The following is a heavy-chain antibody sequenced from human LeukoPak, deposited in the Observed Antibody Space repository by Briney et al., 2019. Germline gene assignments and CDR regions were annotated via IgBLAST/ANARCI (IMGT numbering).Heavy chain of an antibody. CDR2: ISYDGSNK. J-gene: IGHJ4*02. Sequence: QSGGSLRLSCAASGFTLSSYGMHWVRQAPGKGLEWVAVISYDGSNKYYADSVKGRFTISRDNSKNTLYLQMNSLRAEDTAVYYCAKHLNGDTAMIYWGQGTPVTVSS. CDR1: GFTLSSYG. D-gene: IGHD5-18*01. V-gene: IGHV3-30*18. CDR3: AKHLNGDTAMIY.